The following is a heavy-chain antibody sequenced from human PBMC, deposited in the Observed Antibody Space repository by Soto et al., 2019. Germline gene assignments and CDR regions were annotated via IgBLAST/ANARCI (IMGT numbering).Heavy chain of an antibody. Sequence: QVQLQESGPGLVKPSQTLSLTCTVSGGSISSGDYYWSWIRQPPGKGLEWIGYIHYSGSSYNNPSLKSRITMSVDTSKNQFSLKLNYVTAADTAVYYCARDTRGLLDYWGQGTLVTVSS. CDR1: GGSISSGDYY. V-gene: IGHV4-30-4*01. CDR3: ARDTRGLLDY. J-gene: IGHJ4*02. CDR2: IHYSGSS. D-gene: IGHD2-15*01.